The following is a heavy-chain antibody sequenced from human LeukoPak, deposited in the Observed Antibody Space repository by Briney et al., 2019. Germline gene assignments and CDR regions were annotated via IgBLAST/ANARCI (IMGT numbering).Heavy chain of an antibody. CDR3: ARRLAGTEDY. J-gene: IGHJ4*02. V-gene: IGHV4-39*01. CDR2: IYYSGST. Sequence: TSETLSLTCTVSGGSISSSSYYWGWIRQPPGKGLEWIVSIYYSGSTYYNPSLKSRVTISVDTSKNQFSLKLSSVTAADTAVYYCARRLAGTEDYWGQGTLVTVSS. D-gene: IGHD6-13*01. CDR1: GGSISSSSYY.